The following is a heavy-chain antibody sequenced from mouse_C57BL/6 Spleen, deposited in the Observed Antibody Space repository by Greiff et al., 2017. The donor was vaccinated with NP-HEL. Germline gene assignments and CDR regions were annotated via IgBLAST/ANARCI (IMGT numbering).Heavy chain of an antibody. CDR3: TTHGSKHWYVDV. V-gene: IGHV14-4*01. D-gene: IGHD1-1*01. J-gene: IGHJ1*03. CDR1: GFNIKDDY. CDR2: IDPENGDT. Sequence: EVQLQQSGAELVRPGASVKLSCTASGFNIKDDYMHWVKQRPEQGLEWIGWIDPENGDTEYASKFQGKATITADTSSNTAYLQLSSLTSEDTAVYYCTTHGSKHWYVDVWGTGTTVTVSS.